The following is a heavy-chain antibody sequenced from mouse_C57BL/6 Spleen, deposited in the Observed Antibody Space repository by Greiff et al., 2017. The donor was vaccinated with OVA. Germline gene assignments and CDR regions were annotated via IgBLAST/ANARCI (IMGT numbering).Heavy chain of an antibody. CDR2: ISSGGSYT. V-gene: IGHV5-6*01. Sequence: DVHLVESGGDLVKPGGSLKLSCAASGFTFSSYGMSWVRQTPDKRLEWVATISSGGSYTYYPDSVKGRFTISRDNAKNTLYLQMSSLKSEDTAMYYCARRRDYDEGYYFDYWGQGTTLTVSS. CDR1: GFTFSSYG. D-gene: IGHD2-4*01. J-gene: IGHJ2*01. CDR3: ARRRDYDEGYYFDY.